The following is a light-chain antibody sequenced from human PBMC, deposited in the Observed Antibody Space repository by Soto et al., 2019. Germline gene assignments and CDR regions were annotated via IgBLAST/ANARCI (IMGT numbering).Light chain of an antibody. CDR3: AAWDDGLNGFWV. CDR2: SNN. CDR1: SSNIGSNT. Sequence: QSVLTQPPSASGTPGQRVAISCSGSSSNIGSNTVNWYQQLPGTAPKVLIYSNNQRPSGVPDRFSGSKSGTSASLAISGLQSEDEADYYCAAWDDGLNGFWVFGTGTRVTAL. J-gene: IGLJ1*01. V-gene: IGLV1-44*01.